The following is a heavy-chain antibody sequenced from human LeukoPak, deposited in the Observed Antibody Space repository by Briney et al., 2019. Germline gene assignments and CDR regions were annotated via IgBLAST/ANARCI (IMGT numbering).Heavy chain of an antibody. J-gene: IGHJ4*02. CDR1: GFTFSTNW. CDR3: ARVAAAGPADY. V-gene: IGHV3-66*01. D-gene: IGHD6-13*01. CDR2: IYSGGST. Sequence: PGGSLRLSCAASGFTFSTNWMSWVRQAPGKGLEWVSVIYSGGSTYYADSVKGRFTISRDNSKNTLYLQMNSLRAEDTAVYYCARVAAAGPADYWGQGTLVTVSS.